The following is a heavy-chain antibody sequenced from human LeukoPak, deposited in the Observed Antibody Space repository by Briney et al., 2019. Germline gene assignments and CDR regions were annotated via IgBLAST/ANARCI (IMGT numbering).Heavy chain of an antibody. J-gene: IGHJ4*02. CDR1: GGSISSYY. D-gene: IGHD3-3*01. CDR2: IYYSGDT. V-gene: IGHV4-59*01. Sequence: SETLSLTCTVSGGSISSYYWSWIRQSPGKGLEWIGYIYYSGDTNYNPSLKSRVTISVDTSKNQFSLKLSSVTAADTAVYYCARDSRSGYVDYWGQGTLVTVSS. CDR3: ARDSRSGYVDY.